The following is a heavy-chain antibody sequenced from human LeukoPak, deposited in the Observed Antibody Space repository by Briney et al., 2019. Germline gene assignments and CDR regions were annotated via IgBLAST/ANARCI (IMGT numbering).Heavy chain of an antibody. CDR1: GFTFSSYS. V-gene: IGHV3-48*01. D-gene: IGHD6-19*01. CDR3: ARGTVAGKAPY. J-gene: IGHJ4*02. Sequence: GGSLRLSCAASGFTFSSYSMNWVRQAPGKGLEWVSHITASGTAMFYADSVKGRFTISRDNAKNSLHLQMNSLRAEDTAVYYCARGTVAGKAPYWGQGTLVTVSS. CDR2: ITASGTAM.